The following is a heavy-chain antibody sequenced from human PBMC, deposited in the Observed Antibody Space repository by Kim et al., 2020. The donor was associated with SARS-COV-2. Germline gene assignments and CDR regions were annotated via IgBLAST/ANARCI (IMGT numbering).Heavy chain of an antibody. J-gene: IGHJ6*02. CDR1: GGSFSGYY. CDR3: AGARRITMGRGFFGGMDV. Sequence: SETLSLTCAAYGGSFSGYYWSWIRQPPGKELEWIGEINHSGSTNYNPSLKSRVTISVDTSKNQFSLKLSSVTAADTAVYYCAGARRITMGRGFFGGMDVWGQGTTVTVSS. D-gene: IGHD3-10*01. V-gene: IGHV4-34*01. CDR2: INHSGST.